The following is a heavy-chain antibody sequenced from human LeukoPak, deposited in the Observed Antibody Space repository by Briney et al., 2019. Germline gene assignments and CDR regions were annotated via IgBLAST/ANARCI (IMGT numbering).Heavy chain of an antibody. CDR1: GGSFSGYY. CDR2: INHSGST. Sequence: KPSETLSLTCAVHGGSFSGYYWSWIRQPPGKGLEWIGEINHSGSTNYNPSLKSRVTISVDTSKNQFSLKLSSVTAADTAVYYCARRSPGYYDFWSGYPAGFDYWGQGTLVTVS. J-gene: IGHJ4*02. V-gene: IGHV4-34*01. D-gene: IGHD3-3*01. CDR3: ARRSPGYYDFWSGYPAGFDY.